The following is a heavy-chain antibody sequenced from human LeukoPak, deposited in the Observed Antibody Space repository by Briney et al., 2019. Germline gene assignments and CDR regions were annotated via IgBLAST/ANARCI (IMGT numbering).Heavy chain of an antibody. J-gene: IGHJ4*02. CDR1: GFTFSSYW. D-gene: IGHD3-10*01. CDR2: IKQDGSEK. CDR3: ASFYGSGS. V-gene: IGHV3-7*01. Sequence: PGGSLRLSCAASGFTFSSYWMSWVRQAPGKGLEWVANIKQDGSEKNYVDSVKGRFTISRDNAKNSLDLQMNSLRGEDTAVYYCASFYGSGSWGQGTLVTVSS.